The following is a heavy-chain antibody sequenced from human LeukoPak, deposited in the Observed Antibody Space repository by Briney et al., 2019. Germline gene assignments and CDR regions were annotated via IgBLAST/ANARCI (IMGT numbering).Heavy chain of an antibody. CDR3: ARGYGDYVGNYYYYYYMDV. CDR1: GYTFKSYA. D-gene: IGHD4-17*01. CDR2: INPNSGGT. J-gene: IGHJ6*03. Sequence: ASVKVSCKASGYTFKSYAMHWVRQAPGQGLEWMGWINPNSGGTNYAQKFQGRVTMTRDTSISTAYMELSRLRSDDTAVYYCARGYGDYVGNYYYYYYMDVWGKGTTVTISS. V-gene: IGHV1-2*02.